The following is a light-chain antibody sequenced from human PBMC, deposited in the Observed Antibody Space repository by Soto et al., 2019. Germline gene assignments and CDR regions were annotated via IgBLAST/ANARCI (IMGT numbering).Light chain of an antibody. CDR2: GAS. V-gene: IGKV3-15*01. CDR1: QSVSSN. CDR3: QQYNNWPPWT. Sequence: EIVMTQSPATLSVSPGGRATLSCRASQSVSSNLAWYQQKLGQAPRLLIYGASTRATGIPARFSGSGSGTEFTLTISSLQSEDFAVYYCQQYNNWPPWTFGQGTKAEI. J-gene: IGKJ1*01.